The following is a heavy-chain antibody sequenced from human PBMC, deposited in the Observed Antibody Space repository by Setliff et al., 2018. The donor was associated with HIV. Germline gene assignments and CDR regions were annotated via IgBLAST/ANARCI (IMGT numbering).Heavy chain of an antibody. CDR2: IYHTGST. D-gene: IGHD3-10*01. CDR1: GGSISSHY. CDR3: ARSALLYATRGGWFDP. V-gene: IGHV4-59*11. Sequence: SETLSLTCTVSGGSISSHYWNWIRQPPGKGLEWVGYIYHTGSTNYNPSLRSRVTISIDTSTNQFFLRLKSVTAADTAVYYCARSALLYATRGGWFDPWGQGTLVTVSS. J-gene: IGHJ5*02.